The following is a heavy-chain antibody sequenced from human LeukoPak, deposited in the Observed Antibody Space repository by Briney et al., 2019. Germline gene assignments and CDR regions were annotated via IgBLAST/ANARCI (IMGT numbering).Heavy chain of an antibody. V-gene: IGHV3-30*03. CDR1: GFTFSSYG. Sequence: PGRSPRLSCAASGFTFSSYGMHWVRQPQGEGLEWVAVISYDGSKKSSAESVKGRFTISRDNSKNTLYLQMNSLRPEDTAVYFCARANGQLWTTPDYWGQGTLVTISS. CDR3: ARANGQLWTTPDY. CDR2: ISYDGSKK. J-gene: IGHJ4*02. D-gene: IGHD5-18*01.